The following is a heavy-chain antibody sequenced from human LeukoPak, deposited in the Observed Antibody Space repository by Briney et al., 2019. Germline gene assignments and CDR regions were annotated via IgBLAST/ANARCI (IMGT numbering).Heavy chain of an antibody. V-gene: IGHV3-30*18. D-gene: IGHD6-13*01. J-gene: IGHJ4*02. CDR3: AKDGLAAAGWFDY. CDR2: ISYDGSSK. Sequence: GGSLRLSRAASGFTFSYYGMHWVRQAPGKGLEWVAVISYDGSSKYYADSVKGRFTISRDNSKNTLYLQMNSLRAEDTAVYYCAKDGLAAAGWFDYWGQGTLVAVSS. CDR1: GFTFSYYG.